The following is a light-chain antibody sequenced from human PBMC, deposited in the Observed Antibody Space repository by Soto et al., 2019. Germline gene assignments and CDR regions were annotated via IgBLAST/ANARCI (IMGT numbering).Light chain of an antibody. V-gene: IGLV1-44*01. Sequence: QSVLTQPTSASGTHGQRVTISCSGSSSNIGSNTVNWYQQLPGTAPKLLIYSNNQRPSGVPDRFSGSKSGTSASLAISGLQSEDEAEYYCAAWDDSLNGYVFGTGTKVTVL. CDR2: SNN. J-gene: IGLJ1*01. CDR3: AAWDDSLNGYV. CDR1: SSNIGSNT.